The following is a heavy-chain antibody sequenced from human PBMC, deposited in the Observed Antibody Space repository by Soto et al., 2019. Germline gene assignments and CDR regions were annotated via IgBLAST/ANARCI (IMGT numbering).Heavy chain of an antibody. CDR3: ARDVRSRDYFDY. J-gene: IGHJ4*02. CDR1: GFTFSSYG. D-gene: IGHD6-13*01. Sequence: GGSLRLSCAASGFTFSSYGMHWVRQAPGKGLEWVAVIWYDGSNKYYADSVKGRFTISRDNSKNTLYLQMNSLRAEDTAVYYCARDVRSRDYFDYWGQGTLVTVSS. CDR2: IWYDGSNK. V-gene: IGHV3-33*01.